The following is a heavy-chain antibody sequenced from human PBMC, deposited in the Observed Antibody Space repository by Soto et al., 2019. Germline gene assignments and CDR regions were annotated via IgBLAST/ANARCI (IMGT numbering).Heavy chain of an antibody. J-gene: IGHJ6*02. CDR3: ARGGNGYENWPPYYYYGMDV. V-gene: IGHV3-7*01. D-gene: IGHD5-12*01. CDR2: IKQDGGQT. CDR1: GFTVTSNG. Sequence: PGGSLRLSCGVSGFTVTSNGVSWVRQAPGKGLEWVAHIKQDGGQTYYVDSVKGRFTISRDNAKTSLYLQMNSLRAEDTSVYFCARGGNGYENWPPYYYYGMDVWGQGTTVTVSS.